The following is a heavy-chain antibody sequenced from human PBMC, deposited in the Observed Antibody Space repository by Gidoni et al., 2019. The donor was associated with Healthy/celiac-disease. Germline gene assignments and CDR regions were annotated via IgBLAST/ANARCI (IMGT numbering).Heavy chain of an antibody. V-gene: IGHV3-33*01. CDR3: ARELDYYFDY. CDR2: VWYDGSNK. CDR1: GFTFSSYG. D-gene: IGHD3-3*01. J-gene: IGHJ4*02. Sequence: QVQLVESGGGVVQPGRSLRLSCAASGFTFSSYGMHWVRQAPGKGLEWVAVVWYDGSNKYYADSVKGRFTISRDNSKNTLYLQMNSLRAEDTAVYYCARELDYYFDYWGQGTLVTVSS.